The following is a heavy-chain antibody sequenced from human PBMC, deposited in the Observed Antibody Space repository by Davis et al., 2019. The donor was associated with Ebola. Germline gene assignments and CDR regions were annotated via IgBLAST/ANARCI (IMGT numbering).Heavy chain of an antibody. CDR2: INSDGSST. D-gene: IGHD6-13*01. CDR3: ARDRSSWYFGAFDI. Sequence: HTSETLSLTCAVYGGSFSGYYWSWVRQAPGKGLVWVSRINSDGSSTSYADSVKGRFTISRDNAKNTLYLQMNSLRAEDTAVYYCARDRSSWYFGAFDIWGQGTMVTVSS. CDR1: GGSFSGYY. V-gene: IGHV3-74*01. J-gene: IGHJ3*02.